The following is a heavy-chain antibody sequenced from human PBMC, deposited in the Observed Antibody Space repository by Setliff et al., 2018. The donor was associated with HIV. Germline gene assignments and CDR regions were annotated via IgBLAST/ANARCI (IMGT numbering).Heavy chain of an antibody. CDR2: IYYSGST. D-gene: IGHD3-22*01. CDR3: ARLRITMIMMLNYFDY. CDR1: GGSISSGGYY. V-gene: IGHV4-31*03. Sequence: SETLSLTCTVSGGSISSGGYYWSWIRQHPGKGLEWIGYIYYSGSTYYNPSLKSRVTISVDTSKNQFSLKLTSVTAADTAVYFCARLRITMIMMLNYFDYWGQGTLVTVSS. J-gene: IGHJ4*02.